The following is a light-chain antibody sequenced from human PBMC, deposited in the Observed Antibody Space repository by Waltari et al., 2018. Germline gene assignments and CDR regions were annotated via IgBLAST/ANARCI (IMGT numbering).Light chain of an antibody. Sequence: QSALTQPASVSGSPGQSITISCTGTSSDVGGYNYVSWYQQHPGKAPKLMIYDVSNRPSGVSNRFSGSKSGNMASLTISGLQAEDEADYYYSSYTSSSTWVFGGGTKLTVL. CDR2: DVS. J-gene: IGLJ3*02. V-gene: IGLV2-14*01. CDR1: SSDVGGYNY. CDR3: SSYTSSSTWV.